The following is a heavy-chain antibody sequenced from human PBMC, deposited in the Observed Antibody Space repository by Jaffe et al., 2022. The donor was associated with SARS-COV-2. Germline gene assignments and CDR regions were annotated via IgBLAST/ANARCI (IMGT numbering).Heavy chain of an antibody. CDR3: ARVIPAALYYYGMDV. D-gene: IGHD2-2*01. J-gene: IGHJ6*02. Sequence: QVQLQESGPGLVKPSETLSLTCTVSGGSISSYYWSWIRQPPGKGLEWIGYIYYSGSTNYNPSLKSRVTISVDTSKNQFSLKLSSVTAADTAVYYCARVIPAALYYYGMDVWGQGTTVTVSS. V-gene: IGHV4-59*01. CDR2: IYYSGST. CDR1: GGSISSYY.